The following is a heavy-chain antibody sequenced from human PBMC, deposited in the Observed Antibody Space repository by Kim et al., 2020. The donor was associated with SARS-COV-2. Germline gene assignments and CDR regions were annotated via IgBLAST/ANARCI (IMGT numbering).Heavy chain of an antibody. Sequence: DGSAKYYVDPVKGRFTISRDNARNSVYLQMNGLRAEDTAVYYCVRGGGKAYWGQGTLVTVSS. V-gene: IGHV3-7*03. J-gene: IGHJ4*02. CDR3: VRGGGKAY. CDR2: DGSAK. D-gene: IGHD3-10*01.